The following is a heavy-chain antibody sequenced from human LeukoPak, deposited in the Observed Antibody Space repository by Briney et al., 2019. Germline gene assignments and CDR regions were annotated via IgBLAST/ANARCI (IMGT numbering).Heavy chain of an antibody. D-gene: IGHD3-22*01. J-gene: IGHJ4*02. CDR1: GFTFDDYA. V-gene: IGHV3-20*04. CDR2: INWNGDRT. Sequence: PGGSLRLSCAASGFTFDDYAMSWVRQVPGKGLEWVSGINWNGDRTQYIDSVKGRFTMSRDNAKNSLYLQMTSLRAEDTALYYCARRPGGYFDSSGIFEYFDYWGQGTLVTVSS. CDR3: ARRPGGYFDSSGIFEYFDY.